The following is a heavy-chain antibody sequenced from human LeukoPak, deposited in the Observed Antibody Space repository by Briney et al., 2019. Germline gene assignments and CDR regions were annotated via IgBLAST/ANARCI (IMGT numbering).Heavy chain of an antibody. D-gene: IGHD5-12*01. CDR2: ISYDGSNK. Sequence: GRSLRLSCAASGFTFSSYTMHWVRQAPGKGLEWVAVISYDGSNKYYADSVKGRFTISRDNSKNTLYLQMSSLRAEDTAVYYCAREMATTETFVYWGQGTLVTVFS. V-gene: IGHV3-30-3*01. CDR3: AREMATTETFVY. J-gene: IGHJ4*02. CDR1: GFTFSSYT.